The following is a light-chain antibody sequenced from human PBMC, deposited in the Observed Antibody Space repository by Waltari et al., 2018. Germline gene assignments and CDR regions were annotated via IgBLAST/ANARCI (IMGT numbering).Light chain of an antibody. Sequence: TVVTQEPSLSVSPGGTVTLTCGLTSGSVSTSNYPAWYQQTPGQTPRTLIYSTKTRPSGVPDRFSGSILGNKAALTITGAQADDECDYYCLLYMGSGFSSFGRGTRLTVL. V-gene: IGLV8-61*01. CDR3: LLYMGSGFSS. J-gene: IGLJ7*01. CDR1: SGSVSTSNY. CDR2: STK.